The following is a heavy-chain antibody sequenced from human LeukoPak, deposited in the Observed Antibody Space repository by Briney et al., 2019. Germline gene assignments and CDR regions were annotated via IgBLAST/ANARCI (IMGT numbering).Heavy chain of an antibody. Sequence: GGSLRLSCAASGFTFDDYGMSWVRQAPGKGLEWVSGINWNGGSTGYADSVKGRFTISRDNAKNSLYLQMNSLRAEDTALYYCARDRIIAAVGYFQHWGQGTLVTVSS. CDR1: GFTFDDYG. V-gene: IGHV3-20*04. CDR3: ARDRIIAAVGYFQH. J-gene: IGHJ1*01. CDR2: INWNGGST. D-gene: IGHD6-13*01.